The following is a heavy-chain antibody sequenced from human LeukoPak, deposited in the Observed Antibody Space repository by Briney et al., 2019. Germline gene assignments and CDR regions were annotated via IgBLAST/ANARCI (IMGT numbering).Heavy chain of an antibody. J-gene: IGHJ4*02. D-gene: IGHD6-13*01. V-gene: IGHV3-30*02. CDR1: GFTFSSYG. Sequence: GGSLRLSCAASGFTFSSYGMHWVRQAPGKGLEWVAFIRYDGSNKYYADSVKGRFTISRDNSKNTLYLQMNNLRAEDTAVYYCAKDSGIAAAGMHWGQGTLVTVSS. CDR3: AKDSGIAAAGMH. CDR2: IRYDGSNK.